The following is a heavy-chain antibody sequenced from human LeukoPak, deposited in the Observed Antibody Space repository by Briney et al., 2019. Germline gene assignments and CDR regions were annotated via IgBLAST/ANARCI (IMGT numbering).Heavy chain of an antibody. J-gene: IGHJ6*03. V-gene: IGHV1-46*01. CDR3: ARDRSSIAAAGTYYYYMDV. CDR2: INPSGGST. CDR1: GYTFTSYY. D-gene: IGHD6-13*01. Sequence: ASVKVSCKASGYTFTSYYMHWVRQAPGQGLEWMGIINPSGGSTSYAQKFQGRVTMTRDMSTSTVYMELSSLRSEDTAVYYCARDRSSIAAAGTYYYYMDVWGKGTTVTVSS.